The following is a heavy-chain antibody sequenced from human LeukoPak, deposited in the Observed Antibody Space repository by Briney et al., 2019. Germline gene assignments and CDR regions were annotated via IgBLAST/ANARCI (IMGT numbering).Heavy chain of an antibody. CDR3: ARDITMIVVVTADAFDI. J-gene: IGHJ3*02. D-gene: IGHD3-22*01. CDR2: VSAYNGNT. V-gene: IGHV1-18*01. Sequence: GASVKVSCKVSGYTLTELSMHWVRQAPGQGLEWMGWVSAYNGNTNYAQKLQGRVTMTTDTSTSTAYMELRSLRSDDTAVYYCARDITMIVVVTADAFDIWGQGTMVTVSS. CDR1: GYTLTELS.